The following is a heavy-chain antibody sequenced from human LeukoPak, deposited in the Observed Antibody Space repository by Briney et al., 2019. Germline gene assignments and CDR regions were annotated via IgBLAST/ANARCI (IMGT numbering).Heavy chain of an antibody. D-gene: IGHD1-14*01. CDR1: GFTFSSYW. J-gene: IGHJ4*02. Sequence: GGSLRLSCAASGFTFSSYWMHWVRHAPGEGLVWVSRISTDGSSTSYADSVKGRFTISRDNAENTLYLQMNSLRAEDTAVYYCARVGTGTTRDYWGQGTLVTVSS. CDR3: ARVGTGTTRDY. V-gene: IGHV3-74*01. CDR2: ISTDGSST.